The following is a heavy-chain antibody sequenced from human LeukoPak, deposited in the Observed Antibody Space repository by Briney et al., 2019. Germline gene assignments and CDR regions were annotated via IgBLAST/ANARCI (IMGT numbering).Heavy chain of an antibody. J-gene: IGHJ4*01. Sequence: SETLSLTCTVSGGSISSGDYYWSWIRQPPGKGLEWIGYIYYSGSTYYNPSLKSRVTISVDTSKNQFSLKLSSVTAADTAVYYCARAGYSSSWYASNFDYWGQEPWSPSPQ. V-gene: IGHV4-30-4*08. CDR1: GGSISSGDYY. D-gene: IGHD6-13*01. CDR2: IYYSGST. CDR3: ARAGYSSSWYASNFDY.